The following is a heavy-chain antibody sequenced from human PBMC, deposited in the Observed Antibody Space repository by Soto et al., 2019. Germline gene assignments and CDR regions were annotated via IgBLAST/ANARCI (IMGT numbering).Heavy chain of an antibody. D-gene: IGHD3-16*01. V-gene: IGHV3-48*01. Sequence: EVQLVESGGGLVQPGGSLRLSCAASGFTFSSYSMNWVRQAPGKGREWVSYISSSSSTIYYADSVKGRFTISRDNAKNSLYLQMNSLRAEDTAVYYCASPPHWGSHYWGQGTLVTVSS. J-gene: IGHJ4*02. CDR1: GFTFSSYS. CDR2: ISSSSSTI. CDR3: ASPPHWGSHY.